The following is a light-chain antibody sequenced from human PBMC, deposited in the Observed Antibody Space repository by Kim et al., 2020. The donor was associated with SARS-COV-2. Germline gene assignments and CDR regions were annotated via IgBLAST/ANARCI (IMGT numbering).Light chain of an antibody. J-gene: IGLJ7*01. CDR1: SSNVGDND. CDR3: ATWDDTLDVGV. V-gene: IGLV1-51*01. Sequence: HKVTISCSGSSSNVGDNDVSWYQHLPGTAPKLLIYDNHKRPSGTPDRFSGSKSGTSATLVITGLQTGDEADYYCATWDDTLDVGVFGGGTQLTVL. CDR2: DNH.